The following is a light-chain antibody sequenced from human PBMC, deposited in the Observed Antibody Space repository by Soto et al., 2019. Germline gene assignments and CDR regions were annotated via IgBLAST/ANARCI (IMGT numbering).Light chain of an antibody. J-gene: IGLJ2*01. Sequence: QSVLTQPPSVSAAPGQKVTISCSGSSSNIGNNYVSWYQQLPGTAPKLLIYDNNKQPSGIPDRFSGSKSGTSATLGITGLQTGDEADYYCGTWDSSLSADVVFGGGTKLTVL. CDR3: GTWDSSLSADVV. CDR2: DNN. V-gene: IGLV1-51*01. CDR1: SSNIGNNY.